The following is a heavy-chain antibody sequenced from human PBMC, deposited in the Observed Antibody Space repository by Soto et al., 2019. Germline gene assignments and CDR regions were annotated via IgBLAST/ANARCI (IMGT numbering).Heavy chain of an antibody. CDR1: GGSISSSNW. CDR2: IFHNGNT. Sequence: QVQLQESGPGLVKPSGTLSLTCAVSGGSISSSNWWSWVRQPPGKGLEWIGEIFHNGNTYSNPSLTGRVTMSVDKSKNQFSLNLNSVPAADTAVYYCASRTYAMDVWGQGTTVNVSS. CDR3: ASRTYAMDV. J-gene: IGHJ6*02. V-gene: IGHV4-4*02.